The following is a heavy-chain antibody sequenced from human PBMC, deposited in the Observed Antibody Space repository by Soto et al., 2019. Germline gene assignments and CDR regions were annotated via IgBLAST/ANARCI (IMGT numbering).Heavy chain of an antibody. D-gene: IGHD3-10*01. CDR3: AKFREYYQGSGSRTYYYYGMDV. CDR1: EFTFSSYA. V-gene: IGHV3-23*01. CDR2: ISGSGGST. Sequence: EVQLLESGGGLVQRGGSLRLSCAASEFTFSSYAMSWVGQAPGKGLEWVSSISGSGGSTFYADSEKGRFTISRDNSKNMLYLQMNSLNAEDTAVYYCAKFREYYQGSGSRTYYYYGMDVWGQGTTVTVSS. J-gene: IGHJ6*02.